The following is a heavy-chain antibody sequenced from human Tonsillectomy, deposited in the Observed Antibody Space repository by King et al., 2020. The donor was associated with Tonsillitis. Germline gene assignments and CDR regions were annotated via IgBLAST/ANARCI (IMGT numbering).Heavy chain of an antibody. J-gene: IGHJ3*01. V-gene: IGHV3-30*03. Sequence: VQLVESGGGVVQPGRSLRLSCAASGFSFSTYDMHWVRQAPGEGLEWVAAISFDGRNQYYAASVKGRFTISRDNSKKTLFLQMNSLGVEDTAVYYCSCIAARFVWGQGTMVTVSA. CDR1: GFSFSTYD. CDR3: SCIAARFV. CDR2: ISFDGRNQ. D-gene: IGHD6-6*01.